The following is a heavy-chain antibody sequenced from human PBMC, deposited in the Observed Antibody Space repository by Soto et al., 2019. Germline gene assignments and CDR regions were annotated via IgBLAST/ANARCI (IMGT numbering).Heavy chain of an antibody. CDR2: LSGNSDYI. CDR1: GFTFSSYN. D-gene: IGHD3-9*01. Sequence: GGSLRLSCAASGFTFSSYNMNWVRQAPGKGLEWVSSLSGNSDYIYYADSLKGRFTISRDNAKNSLYLQMNSLRAEDTAVYYCVRDLRRYDILTGYPTSYFFDYWGQGTLVTVSS. V-gene: IGHV3-21*01. CDR3: VRDLRRYDILTGYPTSYFFDY. J-gene: IGHJ4*02.